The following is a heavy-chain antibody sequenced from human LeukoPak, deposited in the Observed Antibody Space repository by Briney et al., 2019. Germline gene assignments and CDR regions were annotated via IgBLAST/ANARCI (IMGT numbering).Heavy chain of an antibody. V-gene: IGHV3-21*01. Sequence: GGSLRLSCAASGFTFSTYSMNWVRQAPGKGLEWVSSISSSSTYIFYADSVRGRFTISRDNAKNTLYLQMNSLRAEDTAVYYCASPRYSYGVPTDYWGQGTLVTVSS. D-gene: IGHD5-24*01. CDR3: ASPRYSYGVPTDY. J-gene: IGHJ4*02. CDR1: GFTFSTYS. CDR2: ISSSSTYI.